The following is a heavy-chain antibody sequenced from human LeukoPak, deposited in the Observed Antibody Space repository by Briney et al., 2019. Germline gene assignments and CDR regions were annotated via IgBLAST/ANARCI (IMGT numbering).Heavy chain of an antibody. V-gene: IGHV1-24*01. CDR2: FDPEDGET. Sequence: ASVKVSCKVSGYTLTELSMHWVRQAPGKGLEWMGGFDPEDGETIYAQKFQGRVTMTEDTSTDTAYMELSSLRSEDTAVYYCATEGDCSSTSCYWGSWFDPWGQGTLVTVSS. CDR1: GYTLTELS. D-gene: IGHD2-2*01. CDR3: ATEGDCSSTSCYWGSWFDP. J-gene: IGHJ5*02.